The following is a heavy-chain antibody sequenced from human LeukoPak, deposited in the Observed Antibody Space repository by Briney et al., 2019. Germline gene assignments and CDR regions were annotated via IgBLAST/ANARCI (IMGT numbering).Heavy chain of an antibody. V-gene: IGHV3-30*03. Sequence: PGGSLRLSCAASGFTFSNYGMHGVRQAPGKGLEWVAVVSSDGSIDYYADSLRGRFTVSRHNSKNTMFLQFNTLRPEDTAVYYCAREGMGTTFSAWFEPWGQGTLVTVSS. CDR2: VSSDGSID. CDR3: AREGMGTTFSAWFEP. D-gene: IGHD1-7*01. CDR1: GFTFSNYG. J-gene: IGHJ5*02.